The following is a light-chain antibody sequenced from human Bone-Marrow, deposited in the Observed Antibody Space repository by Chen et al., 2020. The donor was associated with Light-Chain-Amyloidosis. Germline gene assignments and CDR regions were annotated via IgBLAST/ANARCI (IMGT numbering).Light chain of an antibody. CDR1: NIGSTG. CDR2: DDS. J-gene: IGLJ3*02. CDR3: QVWDRRSVRPV. Sequence: SYVLTQPSSVSVAPGQTATIACGGNNIGSTGVHWYQQTPGQAPLLVVYDDSDRPSGIRERLSGSNSGNTATLTISRVEAGDEAVYYCQVWDRRSVRPVFGGGTKLAV. V-gene: IGLV3-21*02.